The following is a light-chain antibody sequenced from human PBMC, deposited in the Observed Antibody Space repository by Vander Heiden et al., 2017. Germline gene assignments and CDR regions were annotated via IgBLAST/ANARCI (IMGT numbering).Light chain of an antibody. CDR2: AAS. J-gene: IGKJ1*01. CDR3: QQSYSTPG. V-gene: IGKV1-39*01. Sequence: DIQMTQSPSSLSASVGDRVTITCRASQSISSYLNWYQQKPGKAPKLLIYAASSLQSGVQSRFSGSGSGTDFTLTISSLQPEDFATYYCQQSYSTPGFAQETKVEIK. CDR1: QSISSY.